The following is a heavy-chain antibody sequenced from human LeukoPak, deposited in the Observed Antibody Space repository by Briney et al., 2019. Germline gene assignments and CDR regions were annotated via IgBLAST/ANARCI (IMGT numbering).Heavy chain of an antibody. CDR1: GFGFDDYG. CDR3: AKTLVGATTEAFDI. J-gene: IGHJ3*02. V-gene: IGHV3-20*04. Sequence: GGSLRLSCAASGFGFDDYGMSWVRQGPGKGLEWVSAINRNGDSTGYADSVKGRFTISRDNSKNTLYLQMNSLRAEDTAVYYCAKTLVGATTEAFDIWGQGTMVTVSS. D-gene: IGHD1-26*01. CDR2: INRNGDST.